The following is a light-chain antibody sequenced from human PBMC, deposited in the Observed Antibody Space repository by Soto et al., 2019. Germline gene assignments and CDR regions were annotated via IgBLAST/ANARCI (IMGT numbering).Light chain of an antibody. CDR3: SSYTSSNTFV. Sequence: QSVLAQPASVSGSPGQSIAISCTGTSSDVGRYNYVSWFQQHPGKAPKLMIYDVSNWPSGVSDRFSGSKSGNTASLTISGLQAEDEADYYCSSYTSSNTFVFGTGTKVTVL. CDR1: SSDVGRYNY. CDR2: DVS. V-gene: IGLV2-14*01. J-gene: IGLJ1*01.